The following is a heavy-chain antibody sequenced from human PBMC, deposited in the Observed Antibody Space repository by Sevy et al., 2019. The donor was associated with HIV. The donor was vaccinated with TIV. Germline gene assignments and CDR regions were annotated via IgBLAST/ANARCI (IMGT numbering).Heavy chain of an antibody. D-gene: IGHD2-2*01. CDR2: INESGIT. CDR3: ARSPPVVVVPGAPSWFDP. Sequence: SETLSLTCSVHDGSFSGYYWNWIRQLPGKGLEWIGEINESGITYYNPTLKSRVTISVDTSKKQFSLKLNSVTAVDSAVYFCARSPPVVVVPGAPSWFDPWGQGTLVTVSS. J-gene: IGHJ5*02. CDR1: DGSFSGYY. V-gene: IGHV4-34*01.